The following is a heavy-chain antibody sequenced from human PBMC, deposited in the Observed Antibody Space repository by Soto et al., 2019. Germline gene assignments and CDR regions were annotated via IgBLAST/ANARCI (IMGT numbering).Heavy chain of an antibody. Sequence: TLSLTCTVSGGSISNSYYYWGWIRQPPGKGLEWIGSVYYSGSTYYNPSLKSRVTISVDTSKNQFSLNLSSVTAADTALYYCARDYYTTSGWDYWGQGTLVTVSS. CDR1: GGSISNSYYY. CDR2: VYYSGST. CDR3: ARDYYTTSGWDY. D-gene: IGHD3-22*01. V-gene: IGHV4-39*02. J-gene: IGHJ4*02.